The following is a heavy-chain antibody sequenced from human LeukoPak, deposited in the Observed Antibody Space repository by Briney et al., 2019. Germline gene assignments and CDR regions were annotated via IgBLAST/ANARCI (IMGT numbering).Heavy chain of an antibody. J-gene: IGHJ4*02. CDR3: ARDSPKTTGAFDY. D-gene: IGHD1-1*01. CDR1: GFTFSSYA. Sequence: PGGSLRLSCAASGFTFSSYAMHWVRQAPGKGLEWVAVISYDGSNKYYADSVKGRFTISRDNSKNTLYLQMNSLRAEDTAVYYCARDSPKTTGAFDYWGQGTLVTVSS. CDR2: ISYDGSNK. V-gene: IGHV3-30-3*01.